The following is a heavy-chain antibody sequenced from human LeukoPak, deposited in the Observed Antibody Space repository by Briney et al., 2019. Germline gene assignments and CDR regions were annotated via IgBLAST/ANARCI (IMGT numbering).Heavy chain of an antibody. J-gene: IGHJ1*01. CDR3: ARPGAAIGKGYFQH. CDR2: ISHSGST. V-gene: IGHV4-34*01. CDR1: GGSFSGYY. D-gene: IGHD2-2*02. Sequence: SETLSLTCAVYGGSFSGYYWSWIRQPPGKGLEWIGEISHSGSTNYNPSLKSRVTISVDTSKNQFSLKLSSVTAADTAVYYCARPGAAIGKGYFQHWGQGTLVTVSS.